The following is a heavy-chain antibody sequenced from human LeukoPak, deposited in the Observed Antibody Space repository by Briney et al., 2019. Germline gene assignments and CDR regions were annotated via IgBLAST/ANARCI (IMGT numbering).Heavy chain of an antibody. Sequence: SETLSLTCTVSGGSISSYYWSWIRQPPGKGLEWIGYIYYSGSTNYNPSLKSRVTISVDTSKNQFSLKLSSVNAADTAVYYCARVDIVVVPAVRFYFDYWGQGTLVTVSS. CDR1: GGSISSYY. J-gene: IGHJ4*02. CDR3: ARVDIVVVPAVRFYFDY. V-gene: IGHV4-59*01. CDR2: IYYSGST. D-gene: IGHD2-2*01.